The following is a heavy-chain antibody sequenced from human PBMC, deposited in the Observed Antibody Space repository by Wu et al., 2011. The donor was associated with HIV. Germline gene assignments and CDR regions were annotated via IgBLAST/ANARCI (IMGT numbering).Heavy chain of an antibody. D-gene: IGHD1-1*01. CDR3: ATSTTALNWFDS. Sequence: EWMGVINPTGDSTDYAQKFQGRVIVTRDTSTNTVYLDLTSLRSDDTAIYYCATSTTALNWFDSWGQGALVTVSS. CDR2: INPTGDST. J-gene: IGHJ5*01. V-gene: IGHV1-46*01.